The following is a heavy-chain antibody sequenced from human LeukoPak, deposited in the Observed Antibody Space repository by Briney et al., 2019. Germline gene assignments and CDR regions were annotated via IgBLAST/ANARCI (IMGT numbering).Heavy chain of an antibody. J-gene: IGHJ4*02. CDR2: ISSSGSTI. D-gene: IGHD3-22*01. V-gene: IGHV3-11*04. CDR1: GFTFSDYY. CDR3: ARERGTYYYDSSGYV. Sequence: PGGSLRLSCAASGFTFSDYYMSWIRQAPGKWLEWVSYISSSGSTIYYADSVKGRFTISRDNAKNSLYLQMNSLRAEDTAVYYCARERGTYYYDSSGYVWGQGTLVTVSS.